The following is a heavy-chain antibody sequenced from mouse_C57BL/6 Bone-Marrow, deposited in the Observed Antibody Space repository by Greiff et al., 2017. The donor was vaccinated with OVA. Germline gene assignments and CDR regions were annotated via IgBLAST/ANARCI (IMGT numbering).Heavy chain of an antibody. V-gene: IGHV5-12*01. Sequence: EVQRVESGGGLVQPGGSLKLSCAASGFTFSDYYMYWVRQTPEKRLEWVAYISNGGGSTYYPDTVKGRFTISRDNAKNTLYLQMSRLKSEDTARYYCARQIYSNYWYFDVWGTGTTVTVSS. CDR3: ARQIYSNYWYFDV. CDR1: GFTFSDYY. CDR2: ISNGGGST. D-gene: IGHD2-5*01. J-gene: IGHJ1*03.